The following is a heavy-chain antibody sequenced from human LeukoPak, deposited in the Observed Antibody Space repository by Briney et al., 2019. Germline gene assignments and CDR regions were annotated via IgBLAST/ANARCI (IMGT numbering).Heavy chain of an antibody. J-gene: IGHJ4*02. CDR3: ARAFPHDYGDYAPNYFDY. CDR2: IYHSGST. Sequence: PSETLSLTCAVSGGSISSSNWWSWVRQPPGKGLEWIGKIYHSGSTNYNPSLKSRVTISVDKSKNQFSLKLSSVTAADTAVYYCARAFPHDYGDYAPNYFDYWGQGTLVTVSS. CDR1: GGSISSSNW. D-gene: IGHD4-17*01. V-gene: IGHV4-4*02.